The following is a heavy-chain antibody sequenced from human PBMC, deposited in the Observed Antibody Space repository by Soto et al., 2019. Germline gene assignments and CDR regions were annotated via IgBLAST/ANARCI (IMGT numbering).Heavy chain of an antibody. Sequence: SETLSLTCTVSGGSISSGGYYWSWIRQHPGKGLEWIGYIYYSGSTYYNPSLKSRVTISVDTSKNQFSLKLSSVTAADTAVYYCARDRVYDSSGTPFDYWGQGTLVTVSS. CDR2: IYYSGST. CDR3: ARDRVYDSSGTPFDY. D-gene: IGHD3-22*01. CDR1: GGSISSGGYY. J-gene: IGHJ4*02. V-gene: IGHV4-31*03.